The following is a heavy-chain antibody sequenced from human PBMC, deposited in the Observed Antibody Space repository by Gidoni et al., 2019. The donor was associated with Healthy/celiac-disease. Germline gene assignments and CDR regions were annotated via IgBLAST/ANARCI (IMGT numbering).Heavy chain of an antibody. Sequence: QVQLQESGPGLVKPSETLSLTCTVSGGSISSYYWSWIRQPPGKGLEWIGYIYYSGSTNYNPSLKSRVTISVDTSKNQFSLKLSSVTAADTAVYYCASSQGDYGDYRYYYYGMDVWGQGTTVTVSS. CDR2: IYYSGST. J-gene: IGHJ6*02. D-gene: IGHD4-17*01. CDR3: ASSQGDYGDYRYYYYGMDV. V-gene: IGHV4-59*01. CDR1: GGSISSYY.